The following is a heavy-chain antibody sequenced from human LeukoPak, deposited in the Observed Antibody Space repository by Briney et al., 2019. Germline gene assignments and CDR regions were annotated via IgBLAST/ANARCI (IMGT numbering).Heavy chain of an antibody. CDR3: ARDLAVAGTNYFDF. CDR2: VFHSGST. D-gene: IGHD6-19*01. V-gene: IGHV4-4*02. CDR1: GDSISSNEW. Sequence: SGTLSLTCSVSGDSISSNEWWSWVRQPPGKGLEWIGEVFHSGSTNFNPSLKSRVTISIDKSKNQFSLEVTSVTAADTAIYYCARDLAVAGTNYFDFWGQGVLVTASS. J-gene: IGHJ4*02.